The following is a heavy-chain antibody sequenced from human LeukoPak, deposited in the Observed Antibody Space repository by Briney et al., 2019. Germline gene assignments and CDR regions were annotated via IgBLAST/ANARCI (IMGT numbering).Heavy chain of an antibody. CDR3: TSSGSRWDYFDY. D-gene: IGHD4-23*01. CDR1: GFTFNKAW. CDR2: IKTKPEGGTT. Sequence: PGGSLRLSCAASGFTFNKAWMIWVRQAPGKGLEWVARIKTKPEGGTTDYAAPVKGRFTISRDDSKNTLHLQMNSLKTEDTAVYYCTSSGSRWDYFDYWGQGTLATVSS. V-gene: IGHV3-15*05. J-gene: IGHJ4*02.